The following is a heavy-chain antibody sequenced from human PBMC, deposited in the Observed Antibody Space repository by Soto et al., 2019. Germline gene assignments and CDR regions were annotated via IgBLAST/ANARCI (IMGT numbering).Heavy chain of an antibody. V-gene: IGHV3-30-3*01. CDR1: EFTFSSYA. J-gene: IGHJ3*02. Sequence: GGSLRLSCAASEFTFSSYAMHWVRQAPGKGLEWVAVISYDGSNKYYADSVKGRFTISRDNSKNTLYLQMNSLRAEDTAVYYCARDPSSGWYGAFDIWGQGTMVTVSS. D-gene: IGHD6-19*01. CDR3: ARDPSSGWYGAFDI. CDR2: ISYDGSNK.